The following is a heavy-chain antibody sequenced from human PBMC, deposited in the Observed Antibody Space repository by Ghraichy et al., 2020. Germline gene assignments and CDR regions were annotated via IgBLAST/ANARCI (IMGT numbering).Heavy chain of an antibody. D-gene: IGHD3-10*01. Sequence: GGSLRLSCAASGFTFSSFAMNWVRQAPGKGLEGVSAIRGRGGVAYYAGSVTGRFTISRDNSRNTLYLQMNSLRAEDTAIYYCAKDLWVGDNYYSCGMDVWGQGTTVTVSS. V-gene: IGHV3-23*01. CDR3: AKDLWVGDNYYSCGMDV. CDR2: IRGRGGVA. J-gene: IGHJ6*02. CDR1: GFTFSSFA.